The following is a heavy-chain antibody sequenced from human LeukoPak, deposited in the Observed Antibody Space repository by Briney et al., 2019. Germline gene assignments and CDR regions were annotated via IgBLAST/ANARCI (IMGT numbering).Heavy chain of an antibody. J-gene: IGHJ6*02. CDR2: IYYSGST. D-gene: IGHD3-10*01. CDR1: GGSISSYY. V-gene: IGHV4-59*08. Sequence: PSETLSLTCTVSGGSISSYYWSWIRQPPGKGLEWIGYIYYSGSTNYNPSLKSRVTISVDTSKNQFSLKLSSVTAADTAVYYCARHGFGGMDVWGQGTTVTVSS. CDR3: ARHGFGGMDV.